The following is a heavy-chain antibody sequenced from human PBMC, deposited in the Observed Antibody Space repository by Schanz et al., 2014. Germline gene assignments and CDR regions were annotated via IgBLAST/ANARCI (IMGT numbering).Heavy chain of an antibody. D-gene: IGHD2-15*01. V-gene: IGHV3-15*01. CDR3: PPAGMGVVAATPLLANFDL. CDR2: IKSKTDGGTT. CDR1: GFTFSNAW. Sequence: EVQLVESGGGLVKPGGSLRLSCAASGFTFSNAWMNWVRQAPGKGLEWVGRIKSKTDGGTTDYVAPVKGRFNISRDDSKNTLYLQMNSLKTEDPAVYYCPPAGMGVVAATPLLANFDLWGRGPLVTVSS. J-gene: IGHJ2*01.